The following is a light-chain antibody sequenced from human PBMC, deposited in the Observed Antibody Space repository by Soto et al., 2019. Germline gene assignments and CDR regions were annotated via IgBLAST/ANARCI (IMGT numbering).Light chain of an antibody. CDR3: QQYATSPGT. CDR2: GAS. J-gene: IGKJ1*01. CDR1: QSISSTQ. Sequence: EIVLTQSPDTLSLSPGERATLSCRASQSISSTQLGWYQQRPGQAPTLLILGASTRPTAIPDRFSGSGSGKAFTLTISGREPEDFAVYDCQQYATSPGTFGQGTKVAI. V-gene: IGKV3-20*01.